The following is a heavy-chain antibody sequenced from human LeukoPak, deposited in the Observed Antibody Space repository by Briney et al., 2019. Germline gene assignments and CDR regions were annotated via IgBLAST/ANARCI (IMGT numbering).Heavy chain of an antibody. CDR3: ARGANYYDSSGLNYYFDY. D-gene: IGHD3-22*01. Sequence: GGSLRLSCAASGFTFSSYSMNWVRQAPGKGLEWVSSISSSSSHIYYADSVKGRFTISRDNAKNSLYLQMNSLRAEDTAVYYCARGANYYDSSGLNYYFDYWGQGTLVTVSS. V-gene: IGHV3-21*01. CDR1: GFTFSSYS. CDR2: ISSSSSHI. J-gene: IGHJ4*02.